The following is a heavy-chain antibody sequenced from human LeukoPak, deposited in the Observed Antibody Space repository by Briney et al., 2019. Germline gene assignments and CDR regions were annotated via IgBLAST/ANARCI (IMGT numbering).Heavy chain of an antibody. V-gene: IGHV4-34*01. CDR1: GGSFSGYY. Sequence: SETLSLTCAVYGGSFSGYYWSWIRQPPGKGLEWIGEINHSGSTNYNPSLKSRVTISVDTSKNQFSLKLSSVTAADTAVYYCARATLTPYYYYGMDVWGQGTTVTVSS. D-gene: IGHD4-17*01. CDR3: ARATLTPYYYYGMDV. CDR2: INHSGST. J-gene: IGHJ6*02.